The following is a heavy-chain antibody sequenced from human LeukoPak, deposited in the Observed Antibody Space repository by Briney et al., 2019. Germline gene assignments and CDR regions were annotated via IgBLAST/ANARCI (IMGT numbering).Heavy chain of an antibody. CDR2: INPNSGGT. V-gene: IGHV1-2*02. CDR3: AREGRRGIVLMVYAIRY. CDR1: GYTFTGYY. D-gene: IGHD2-8*01. Sequence: ASVNVSCKASGYTFTGYYMHWVRQAPGQGLEWMGWINPNSGGTNYAQKFQGRVTMTRDTSISTAYMELSRLRSDDTAVYYCAREGRRGIVLMVYAIRYWGQGTLVTVSS. J-gene: IGHJ4*02.